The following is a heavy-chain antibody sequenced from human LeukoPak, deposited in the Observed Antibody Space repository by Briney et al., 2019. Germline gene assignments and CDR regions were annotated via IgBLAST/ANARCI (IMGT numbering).Heavy chain of an antibody. CDR1: VYSLTEVS. D-gene: IGHD6-19*01. CDR2: FDPEDGEA. J-gene: IGHJ4*02. V-gene: IGHV1-24*01. CDR3: VTDIRSGWRNY. Sequence: ASVKVSCKVSVYSLTEVSTHWVRQAPGKGLEWMGGFDPEDGEAIYAQKVQGRPTMTEDTSIDTAFMELRSLKSEDTAIYYRVTDIRSGWRNYWGQGTLITVSS.